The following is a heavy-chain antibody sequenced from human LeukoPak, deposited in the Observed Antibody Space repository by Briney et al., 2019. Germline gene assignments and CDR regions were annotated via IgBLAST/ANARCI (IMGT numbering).Heavy chain of an antibody. CDR2: ISSSGSTI. V-gene: IGHV3-11*04. D-gene: IGHD5-18*01. Sequence: PGGSPRLSCAASGFTFSDYYMSWIRQAPGKGLEWVSYISSSGSTIYYADSVKGRFTISRDNAKNSLYLQMNSLRAEDTAVYYCARVGLGTAMAYYMDVWGKGTTVTVSS. J-gene: IGHJ6*03. CDR1: GFTFSDYY. CDR3: ARVGLGTAMAYYMDV.